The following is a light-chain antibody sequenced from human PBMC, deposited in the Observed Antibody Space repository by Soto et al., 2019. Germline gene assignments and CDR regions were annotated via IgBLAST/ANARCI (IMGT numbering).Light chain of an antibody. J-gene: IGLJ2*01. CDR1: SRDVGGYNY. CDR3: SSYTSSSTRVV. V-gene: IGLV2-14*01. CDR2: DVS. Sequence: QSALTQPASVSGSPGQSITISCTGTSRDVGGYNYVSWYQQHPGKAPKLIIYDVSNRPSGVSNRFSGSKSGNTASLTISGLQAEDEADYYCSSYTSSSTRVVFGGGTKRTVL.